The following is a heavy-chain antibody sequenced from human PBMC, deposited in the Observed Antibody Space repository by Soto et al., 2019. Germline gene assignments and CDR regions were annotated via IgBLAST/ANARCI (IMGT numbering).Heavy chain of an antibody. V-gene: IGHV2-5*02. D-gene: IGHD5-12*01. CDR2: IYWDDDK. CDR3: AHQQSGYDIPFPLDYFDY. Sequence: QITLKESGPTLVKPTQTLTLTCTFSGFSLSTSGVGVGWIRQPPGKALEWLALIYWDDDKRYSPSLKSRLTITKDTSKNQVVLTMTNMDPVDTATYYCAHQQSGYDIPFPLDYFDYWGQGTLVTVSS. J-gene: IGHJ4*02. CDR1: GFSLSTSGVG.